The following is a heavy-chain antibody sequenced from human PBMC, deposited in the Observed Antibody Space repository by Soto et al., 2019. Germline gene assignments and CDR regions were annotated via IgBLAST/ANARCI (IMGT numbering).Heavy chain of an antibody. CDR1: GGSISSYY. CDR3: ASLANRGWFGEPGYYMDV. Sequence: SETLSLTCTVSGGSISSYYWSWIRQPPGKGLEWIGYIYYSGSTNYNPSLKSRVTISVDTSKNQFSLKLSSVTAADTAVYYCASLANRGWFGEPGYYMDVWGKGTTVTVSS. CDR2: IYYSGST. J-gene: IGHJ6*03. V-gene: IGHV4-59*08. D-gene: IGHD3-10*01.